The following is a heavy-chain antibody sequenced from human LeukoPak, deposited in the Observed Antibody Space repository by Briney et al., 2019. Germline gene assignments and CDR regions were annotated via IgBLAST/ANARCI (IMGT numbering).Heavy chain of an antibody. J-gene: IGHJ5*02. CDR2: INSDGSST. CDR3: AKVTYGSGSPHPKGSRWFGP. V-gene: IGHV3-74*01. Sequence: PGGSLRLSCAASGFTFSSYWMHWVRQGPGKGLVWVSRINSDGSSTSYADSVKGRFTISRDNSKNTLYLQMNSLRAEDTAVYYCAKVTYGSGSPHPKGSRWFGPWGQGTLVTVSS. D-gene: IGHD3-10*01. CDR1: GFTFSSYW.